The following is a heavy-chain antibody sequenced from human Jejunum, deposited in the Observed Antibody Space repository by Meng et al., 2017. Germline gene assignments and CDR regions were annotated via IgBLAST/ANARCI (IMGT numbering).Heavy chain of an antibody. CDR3: ARDVQGSIDFDAFDI. CDR1: GFTFSDYY. J-gene: IGHJ3*02. V-gene: IGHV3-11*01. Sequence: GESLKISCAGSGFTFSDYYMSWIRQAPGEGLEWVSHISSSGSVMYYADSVKGRFTISRDNAKNSLYLQMNSLRVEDTAVYYCARDVQGSIDFDAFDIWGQGTMVTVSS. CDR2: ISSSGSVM. D-gene: IGHD3-10*02.